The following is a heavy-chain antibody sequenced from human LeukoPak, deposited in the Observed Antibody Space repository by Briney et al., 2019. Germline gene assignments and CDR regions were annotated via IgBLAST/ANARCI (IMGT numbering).Heavy chain of an antibody. CDR2: IKQDGSEK. CDR3: ARDGSTIFGVVTGFDY. CDR1: GFTFSSYW. V-gene: IGHV3-7*01. J-gene: IGHJ4*02. D-gene: IGHD3-3*01. Sequence: GGSLRLSCAASGFTFSSYWMSWVRQAPGKGLEWVANIKQDGSEKYYVDSVKGRFTISRDNAKNSLYLQMNSLRAGDTAVYYCARDGSTIFGVVTGFDYWGQGTLVTVSS.